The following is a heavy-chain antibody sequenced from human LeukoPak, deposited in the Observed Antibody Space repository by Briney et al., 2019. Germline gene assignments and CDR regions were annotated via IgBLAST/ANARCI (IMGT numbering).Heavy chain of an antibody. Sequence: ASVKVSCKASGGTFSSCAISWVRQAPGQGLEWMGRIIPIFGTANYAQKFQGRVTITTDESTSTAYMELSSLRSEDTAVYYCARGRSYGDYYYFDYWGQGTLVTVSS. J-gene: IGHJ4*02. D-gene: IGHD4-17*01. CDR3: ARGRSYGDYYYFDY. V-gene: IGHV1-69*05. CDR1: GGTFSSCA. CDR2: IIPIFGTA.